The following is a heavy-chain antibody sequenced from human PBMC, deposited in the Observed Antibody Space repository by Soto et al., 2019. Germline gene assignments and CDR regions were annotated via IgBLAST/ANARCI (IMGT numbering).Heavy chain of an antibody. V-gene: IGHV1-69*01. J-gene: IGHJ6*02. Sequence: QVQLVQSGAEVKKPGSSVKVSCKASGGTFSSYAISWVRQAPGQGLEWMGAIIPICGTANYAQKFQGRVTITADESTSTADMELSGRGSEDTAVYYCARVYCSSSSCYGPGMDVWGQGTTVTVSS. CDR2: IIPICGTA. CDR1: GGTFSSYA. D-gene: IGHD2-2*01. CDR3: ARVYCSSSSCYGPGMDV.